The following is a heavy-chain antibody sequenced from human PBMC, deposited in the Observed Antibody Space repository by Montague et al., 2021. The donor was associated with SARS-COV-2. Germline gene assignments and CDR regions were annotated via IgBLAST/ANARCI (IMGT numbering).Heavy chain of an antibody. CDR2: MSYSGGA. J-gene: IGHJ6*02. V-gene: IGHV4-39*01. CDR3: ARHWVELLSSDYNYYYGMDV. D-gene: IGHD2-15*01. Sequence: SETLSLTCTVSGGSISSDTSYWGWIRQPPGKGLEWIGAMSYSGGAYYNPSLKSRVTISVDTSTNQFSLNLTSVTAADTSVYYCARHWVELLSSDYNYYYGMDVWGQGTMVTVSS. CDR1: GGSISSDTSY.